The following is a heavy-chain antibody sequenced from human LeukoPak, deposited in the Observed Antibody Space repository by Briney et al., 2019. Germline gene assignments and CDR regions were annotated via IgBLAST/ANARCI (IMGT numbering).Heavy chain of an antibody. CDR1: GFTVRSNY. D-gene: IGHD6-19*01. CDR2: IYSGGST. V-gene: IGHV3-53*01. Sequence: GGSLRLSCAASGFTVRSNYMSWVRQAPGKGMEWVSVIYSGGSTYYADSVKGRFTISRDNSKNTLYLQMNRLRAGDTAVYYCARESPGYSSGWYGGHLDYWGQGTLVTVSS. CDR3: ARESPGYSSGWYGGHLDY. J-gene: IGHJ4*02.